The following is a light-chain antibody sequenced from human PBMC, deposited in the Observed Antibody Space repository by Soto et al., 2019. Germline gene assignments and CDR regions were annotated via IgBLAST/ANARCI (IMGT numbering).Light chain of an antibody. CDR2: DVN. CDR3: SSWTSSSTFV. CDR1: ISDVGAYNY. J-gene: IGLJ1*01. Sequence: QSALTQPASVSGSPGQSITISCTGTISDVGAYNYVSWYQQHPGKAPKVMIYDVNNRPSGVSNRFSGSKSGNTASLTISGLQAEDEADYYCSSWTSSSTFVFGIGTKLTVL. V-gene: IGLV2-14*01.